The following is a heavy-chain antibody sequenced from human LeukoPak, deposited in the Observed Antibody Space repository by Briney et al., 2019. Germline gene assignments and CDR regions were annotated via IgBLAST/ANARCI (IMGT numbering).Heavy chain of an antibody. V-gene: IGHV1-2*04. CDR2: INPNSGGT. Sequence: ASVKVSCKASGYTFTGYYMHWVRQAPGQGLELMGWINPNSGGTNYAQKFQGWVTMTRDTSVSTAYMELSRLRSDDTAVYYCARGRIPSGYGMDVWGKGTTVTVSS. J-gene: IGHJ6*04. CDR1: GYTFTGYY. D-gene: IGHD5-18*01. CDR3: ARGRIPSGYGMDV.